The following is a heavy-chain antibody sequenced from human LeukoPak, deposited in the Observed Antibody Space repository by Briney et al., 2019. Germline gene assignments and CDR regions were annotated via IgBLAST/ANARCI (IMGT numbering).Heavy chain of an antibody. CDR2: VSWNSGSI. CDR1: GFSFSRSW. D-gene: IGHD3-10*01. CDR3: AKAPAMVRGVIMDDAFDI. J-gene: IGHJ3*02. V-gene: IGHV3-9*01. Sequence: GGSLRLSCAASGFSFSRSWMHWVRQDPRKGLEWVSGVSWNSGSIGYADSVKGRFTISRDNAKNSLYLQMNSLRAEDTALYYCAKAPAMVRGVIMDDAFDIWGQGTMVTVSS.